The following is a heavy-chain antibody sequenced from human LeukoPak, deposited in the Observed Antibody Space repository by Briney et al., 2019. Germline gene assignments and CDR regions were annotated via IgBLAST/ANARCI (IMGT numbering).Heavy chain of an antibody. V-gene: IGHV2-70*11. Sequence: SGPALVKPTQTLTLTCTFSGFSLSTSGMCVSWIRQPPGKALEWLARIDWDDDKYYSTSLKTRLTISKDTSKNQVVLTMTNMDPVDTATYYCAQILAVAGKGYYFDYWGQGTLVTVSS. CDR2: IDWDDDK. J-gene: IGHJ4*02. CDR3: AQILAVAGKGYYFDY. D-gene: IGHD6-19*01. CDR1: GFSLSTSGMC.